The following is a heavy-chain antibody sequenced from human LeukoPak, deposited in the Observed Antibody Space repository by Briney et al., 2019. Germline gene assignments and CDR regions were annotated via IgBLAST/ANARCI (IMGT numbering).Heavy chain of an antibody. D-gene: IGHD3-22*01. V-gene: IGHV1-69*04. CDR1: GGTFSSYA. J-gene: IGHJ5*02. Sequence: ASVKVSCKASGGTFSSYAISWVRQAPGQGLEWMGRIIPILGIANYAQKFQGRVTTTADKSTSTAYMELSSLRSEDTAVYYCARGVDYYDSEWYNWFDPWGQGTLVTVSS. CDR3: ARGVDYYDSEWYNWFDP. CDR2: IIPILGIA.